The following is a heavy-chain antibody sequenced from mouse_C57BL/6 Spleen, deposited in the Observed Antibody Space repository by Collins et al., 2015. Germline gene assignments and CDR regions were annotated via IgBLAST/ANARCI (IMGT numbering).Heavy chain of an antibody. CDR2: ISNGGGNT. J-gene: IGHJ2*01. CDR1: GFTFSAHT. Sequence: EVMLVESGGGLVKPGGSLKLSCAASGFTFSAHTMSWVRQTPEKRLEWVATISNGGGNTYYPDSVKGRFIISRDNARNTLYLQMSSLKSEDTAFYYCARHDYYGSNYRRYFDFWGQSTTLTVSS. CDR3: ARHDYYGSNYRRYFDF. D-gene: IGHD1-1*01. V-gene: IGHV5-9*01.